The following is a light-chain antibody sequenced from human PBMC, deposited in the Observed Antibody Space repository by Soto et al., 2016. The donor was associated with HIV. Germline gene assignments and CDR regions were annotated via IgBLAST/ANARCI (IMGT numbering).Light chain of an antibody. V-gene: IGLV3-1*01. CDR2: QDN. CDR1: KLGNKN. Sequence: LTQPPSVSVSPGQTARLTCSGDKLGNKNACWYQQKSGQSPVLVMYQDNKRPSGIPDRFSGSNSGNTATLTISGTQVVDEADYYCQTWDFNTVVFGGGTRLTVL. CDR3: QTWDFNTVV. J-gene: IGLJ2*01.